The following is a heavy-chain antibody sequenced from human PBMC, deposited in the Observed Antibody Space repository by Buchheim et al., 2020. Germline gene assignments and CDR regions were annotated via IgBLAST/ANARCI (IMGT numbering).Heavy chain of an antibody. V-gene: IGHV3-74*01. J-gene: IGHJ4*02. Sequence: EVQLLESGGGLVQPGGSLRLSCAASGFTFSSYAMSWVRQAPGEGLVWVSCIKTDGSVAVYADSVKGRFTISRDNAKNTVHLEMNSLRSEDTAVYYCVRDGDSSDIDFDYWGQGTL. D-gene: IGHD6-19*01. CDR3: VRDGDSSDIDFDY. CDR1: GFTFSSYA. CDR2: IKTDGSVA.